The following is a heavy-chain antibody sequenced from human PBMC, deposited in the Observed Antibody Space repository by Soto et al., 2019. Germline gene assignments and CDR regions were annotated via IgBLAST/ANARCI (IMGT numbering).Heavy chain of an antibody. V-gene: IGHV3-74*01. CDR3: ARGIDFYFDL. Sequence: EVQLVEAGGDSVQPGGSLRLSCVASGFTFSNYWMHWVRQAPGKGLEWVSRVNSDESSRAYADSVKGRFFSSRDNDKNSLSLEMNSLRAEDTAVYYCARGIDFYFDLWGRGTLVTVSS. CDR2: VNSDESSR. CDR1: GFTFSNYW. J-gene: IGHJ2*01.